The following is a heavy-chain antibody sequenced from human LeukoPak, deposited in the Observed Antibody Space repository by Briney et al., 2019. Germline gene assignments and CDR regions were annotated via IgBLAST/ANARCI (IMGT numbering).Heavy chain of an antibody. Sequence: ASVKVSCKASGGTFSSYAISWVRQAPGQGLEWMGGIIPIFGTANYAQKFQGRVTITADESTSTAYMELSSLRSEDTAVYYCARGPVDPVAFDIWGQGTMVTVSS. V-gene: IGHV1-69*13. J-gene: IGHJ3*02. CDR3: ARGPVDPVAFDI. CDR2: IIPIFGTA. CDR1: GGTFSSYA. D-gene: IGHD5-12*01.